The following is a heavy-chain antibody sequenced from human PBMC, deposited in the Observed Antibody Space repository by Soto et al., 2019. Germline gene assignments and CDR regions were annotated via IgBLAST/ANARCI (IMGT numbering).Heavy chain of an antibody. CDR2: ISWNSGSI. CDR3: AKDISAGGNFANWFEP. J-gene: IGHJ5*02. D-gene: IGHD2-21*02. Sequence: EVQLVESGEGLVQPGRSLRLSCAASGFTFDDYAMHWVREAPGKGLEWVSGISWNSGSIGYADSVKGRFTISRDNAKNSLYLQMNSLRAEDTALYYCAKDISAGGNFANWFEPWGQGTLVTVSS. CDR1: GFTFDDYA. V-gene: IGHV3-9*01.